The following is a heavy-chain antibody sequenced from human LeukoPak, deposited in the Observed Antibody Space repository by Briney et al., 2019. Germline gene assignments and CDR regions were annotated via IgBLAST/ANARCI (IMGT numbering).Heavy chain of an antibody. CDR3: ARAGYCSSTSCYIGPFDY. J-gene: IGHJ4*02. D-gene: IGHD2-2*02. CDR2: IYYSGST. CDR1: GGSISSSSYY. Sequence: PSETLFLTCTVSGGSISSSSYYWGWIRQPPGKGLEWIGSIYYSGSTYYNPSLKSRVTISVDTSKNQFSLKLSSVTAADTAVYYCARAGYCSSTSCYIGPFDYWGQGTLVTVSS. V-gene: IGHV4-39*07.